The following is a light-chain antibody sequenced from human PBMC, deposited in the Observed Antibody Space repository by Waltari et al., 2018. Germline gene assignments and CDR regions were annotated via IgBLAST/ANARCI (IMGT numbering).Light chain of an antibody. CDR1: SSNIGSNS. CDR3: ATWDSSLSAGV. Sequence: QSVLTQPPSVSAAPGQMVSISCSGRSSNIGSNSVPWYQKLPETAPKLLIYENYQRPSGIPHRFYGSKSGTSATLDITGLQTGDEADYYCATWDSSLSAGVFGTGTKVTVL. CDR2: ENY. J-gene: IGLJ1*01. V-gene: IGLV1-51*01.